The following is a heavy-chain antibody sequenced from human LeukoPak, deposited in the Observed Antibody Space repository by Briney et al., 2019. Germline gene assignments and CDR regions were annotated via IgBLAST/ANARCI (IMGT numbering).Heavy chain of an antibody. D-gene: IGHD2/OR15-2a*01. V-gene: IGHV1-46*01. CDR1: GYTFTSYY. Sequence: ASVKVSCEASGYTFTSYYLHWVRQAPGQGLEWMGMVNSSGGSTSYARKFQGRVTMTRDTSTTTVYMELSSLSSGDTAVYYRARRHKHYYLIDYWGQGTLVTVSS. J-gene: IGHJ4*02. CDR3: ARRHKHYYLIDY. CDR2: VNSSGGST.